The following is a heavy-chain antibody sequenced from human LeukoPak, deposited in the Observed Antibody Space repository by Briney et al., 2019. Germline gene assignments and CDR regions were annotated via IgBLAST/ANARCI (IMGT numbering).Heavy chain of an antibody. J-gene: IGHJ4*02. V-gene: IGHV4-34*01. CDR3: ARGRPDCSGGSCYFFSYFDY. CDR1: GGSFSGYY. Sequence: SETLSLTCAVYGGSFSGYYWSWIRQPPGKGLEWIGEINHSGSTNYNPSLKSRVTISVDTSKNQFSLKLSSVTAADTAVYYCARGRPDCSGGSCYFFSYFDYWGQGTLVTVSS. CDR2: INHSGST. D-gene: IGHD2-15*01.